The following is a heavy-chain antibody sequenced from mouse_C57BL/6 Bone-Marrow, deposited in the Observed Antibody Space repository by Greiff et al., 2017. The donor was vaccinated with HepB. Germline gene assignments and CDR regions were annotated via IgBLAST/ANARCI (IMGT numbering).Heavy chain of an antibody. D-gene: IGHD2-2*01. CDR2: INPNYGTT. Sequence: VQLKESGPELVKPGASVKISCKASGYSFTDYNMNWVKQSNGKSLEWIGVINPNYGTTSYNQKFKGKATLTVDQSSSTAYMQLNSLTSEDSAVYYCASIIYYGYDVKVPFDYWGQGTLVTVSA. J-gene: IGHJ3*01. CDR3: ASIIYYGYDVKVPFDY. CDR1: GYSFTDYN. V-gene: IGHV1-39*01.